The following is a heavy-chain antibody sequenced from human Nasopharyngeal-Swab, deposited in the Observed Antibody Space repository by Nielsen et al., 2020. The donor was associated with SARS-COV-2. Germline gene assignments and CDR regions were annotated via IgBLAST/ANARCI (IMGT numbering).Heavy chain of an antibody. D-gene: IGHD5-18*01. CDR1: GGSIRSGSYF. Sequence: SETLSLTCIVSGGSIRSGSYFWSWIRQPAGKGLEWIGRIYTSGTANYHPSLKSRVTISVDTSKNQFSLELNSVTAADTAMYYCARDVEEWLVVPSLSFDYWGQGTLVTVSS. J-gene: IGHJ4*02. V-gene: IGHV4-61*02. CDR2: IYTSGTA. CDR3: ARDVEEWLVVPSLSFDY.